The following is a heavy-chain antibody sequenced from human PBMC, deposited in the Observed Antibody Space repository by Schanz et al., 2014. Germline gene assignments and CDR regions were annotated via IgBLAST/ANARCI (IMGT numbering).Heavy chain of an antibody. D-gene: IGHD3-3*01. Sequence: EVQLVESGGGLVKPGGSLRLSCATSGFTLNNAWMNWVRQAPGKGLQWVSYVSRSTPDIYYADSVKGRFTMSRDNAKNSVFLQMNSLRAEDTAVYYCVRDSFFAFDYWGQGTLVNVSS. CDR3: VRDSFFAFDY. CDR2: VSRSTPDI. CDR1: GFTLNNAW. V-gene: IGHV3-48*01. J-gene: IGHJ4*02.